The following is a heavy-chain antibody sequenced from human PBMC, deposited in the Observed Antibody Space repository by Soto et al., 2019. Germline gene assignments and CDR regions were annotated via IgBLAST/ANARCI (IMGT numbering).Heavy chain of an antibody. J-gene: IGHJ4*02. CDR1: GFTFSSYA. Sequence: EVQLLESGGGLVQPGEPLRLSCAASGFTFSSYAMSWVRQAPGKGLEWVSVISGSDDSTYYADSVKGRFTISRDNSKNTLYLQMNSLRAEDTAVYYCAKRSSSSTFDYWGQGNLVTVSS. CDR2: ISGSDDST. V-gene: IGHV3-23*01. CDR3: AKRSSSSTFDY. D-gene: IGHD6-6*01.